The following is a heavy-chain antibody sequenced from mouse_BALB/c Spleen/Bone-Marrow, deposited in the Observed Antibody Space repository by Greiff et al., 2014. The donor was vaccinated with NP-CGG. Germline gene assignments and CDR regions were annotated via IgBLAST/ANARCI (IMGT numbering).Heavy chain of an antibody. V-gene: IGHV1-74*01. D-gene: IGHD2-5*01. Sequence: VQLQQSGAELVRPGASVNLSCKASGYTFTSYWMNWVMQRPEQGLEWIGRIDPYDSEAHYNQKFKDKAILTVDKSSSTAYMQLISLTSEDSAVYYCARPGSNCGRFFDVWGAGTTVTVSS. J-gene: IGHJ1*01. CDR3: ARPGSNCGRFFDV. CDR2: IDPYDSEA. CDR1: GYTFTSYW.